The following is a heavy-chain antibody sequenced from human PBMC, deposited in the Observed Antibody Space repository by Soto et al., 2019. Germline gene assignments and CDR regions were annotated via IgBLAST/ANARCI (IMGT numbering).Heavy chain of an antibody. CDR2: INPSGGST. Sequence: QVQLVQSGVEVKKPGASVKASCKASGYTFTDYRMIWVRQAPGQGLEWMGIINPSGGSTNYAPNFQGRVTLTRDSFTSTVYMELSNLRSEDTAVYYCARPAGRLANGFDPWGQGTLVTVSS. CDR1: GYTFTDYR. J-gene: IGHJ5*02. CDR3: ARPAGRLANGFDP. V-gene: IGHV1-46*01. D-gene: IGHD6-6*01.